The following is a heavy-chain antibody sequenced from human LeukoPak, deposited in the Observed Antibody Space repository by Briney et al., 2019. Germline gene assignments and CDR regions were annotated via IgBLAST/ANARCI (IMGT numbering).Heavy chain of an antibody. CDR1: GDSISRDGFY. CDR2: IYHSGYT. Sequence: SQTLSLTCTVSGDSISRDGFYWSWIRQYPGKGLEWIGYIYHSGYTYSNPSLKSRVTMSGDTSQNQFSLKIISVTAADTAVYFCARAGRGVNWYYYIDVWGTGTTVTVSS. CDR3: ARAGRGVNWYYYIDV. J-gene: IGHJ6*03. V-gene: IGHV4-31*03. D-gene: IGHD1-1*01.